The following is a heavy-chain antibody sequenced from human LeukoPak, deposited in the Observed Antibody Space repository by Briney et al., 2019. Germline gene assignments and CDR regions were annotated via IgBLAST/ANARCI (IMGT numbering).Heavy chain of an antibody. Sequence: SETLSLTCTVSGGSINDYYWSWIRQPPGKGLERIGYIYYSGRTNYNPSLKSRVTISVDTSKNQFSLKLRSVTAADTAVYYCARDKGDYGDYYWFDPWGQGTLVTVSS. V-gene: IGHV4-59*01. D-gene: IGHD4-17*01. J-gene: IGHJ5*02. CDR1: GGSINDYY. CDR2: IYYSGRT. CDR3: ARDKGDYGDYYWFDP.